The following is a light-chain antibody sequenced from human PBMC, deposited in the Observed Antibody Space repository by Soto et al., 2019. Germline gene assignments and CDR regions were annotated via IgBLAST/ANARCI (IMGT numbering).Light chain of an antibody. CDR1: QSVSSN. Sequence: EIVMTQSPATLSVSPGERATLSCRASQSVSSNLAWYQQKPGQPPRLLIYDASNRATGIPARFSGSGSGTDFTLTISSLEPEDFAVYYCQRRSNWSTTFGQGTRLEI. CDR3: QRRSNWSTT. V-gene: IGKV3-11*01. CDR2: DAS. J-gene: IGKJ5*01.